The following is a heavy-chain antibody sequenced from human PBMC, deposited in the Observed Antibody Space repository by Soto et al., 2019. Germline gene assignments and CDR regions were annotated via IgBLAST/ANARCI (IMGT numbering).Heavy chain of an antibody. V-gene: IGHV4-59*08. D-gene: IGHD3-10*01. Sequence: PSETLSLTCTVSGGPISSYYWSWIRQPPGKGLEWIGYIYYSGSTNYNPSLKSRVTISVDSSKNQFSLNMSSVTAADAAVYYSASLAVWVGGSPDFESWGQGTLLTVSS. CDR1: GGPISSYY. J-gene: IGHJ4*02. CDR3: ASLAVWVGGSPDFES. CDR2: IYYSGST.